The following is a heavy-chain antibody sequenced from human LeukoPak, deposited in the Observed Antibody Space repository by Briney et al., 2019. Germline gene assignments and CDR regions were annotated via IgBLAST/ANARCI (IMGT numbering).Heavy chain of an antibody. J-gene: IGHJ3*02. Sequence: SQTLSLTCTVSGGSISSGSYYWSWIRQPAGKGLEWIGSIYHSGSTYYNPSLKSRVTISVDTSKNQFSLKLSSVTAADTAVYYCASPGYSSAIDAFDIWGQGTMVTVSS. CDR1: GGSISSGSYY. CDR2: IYHSGST. V-gene: IGHV4-61*02. D-gene: IGHD6-19*01. CDR3: ASPGYSSAIDAFDI.